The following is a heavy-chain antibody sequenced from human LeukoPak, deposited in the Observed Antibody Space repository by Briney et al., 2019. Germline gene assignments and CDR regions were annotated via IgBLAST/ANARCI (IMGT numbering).Heavy chain of an antibody. D-gene: IGHD1-20*01. CDR2: INSDGSST. CDR3: AIDFNWNQLDY. Sequence: GSLILSCAASGFTFSSYWMHWVRQAPGKGLVWVSRINSDGSSTSYADSVKGRFTISRDNAKNTLYLQMNSLRAEDTAVYYCAIDFNWNQLDYWGQGTLVTVSS. CDR1: GFTFSSYW. V-gene: IGHV3-74*01. J-gene: IGHJ4*02.